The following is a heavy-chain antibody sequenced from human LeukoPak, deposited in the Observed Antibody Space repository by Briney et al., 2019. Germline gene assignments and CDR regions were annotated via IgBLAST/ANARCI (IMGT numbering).Heavy chain of an antibody. J-gene: IGHJ3*02. CDR3: ARDVVVVPAAIGIDAFDI. CDR1: GYTFTSYG. CDR2: ISAYNGNT. V-gene: IGHV1-18*01. D-gene: IGHD2-2*01. Sequence: GASVKVSCKASGYTFTSYGISWVRQAPGQGLEWMGWISAYNGNTNYAQKLQGRVTMTTDTSTSTAYMELRSLRSDDTAVYYCARDVVVVPAAIGIDAFDIWGQGTMVTVSS.